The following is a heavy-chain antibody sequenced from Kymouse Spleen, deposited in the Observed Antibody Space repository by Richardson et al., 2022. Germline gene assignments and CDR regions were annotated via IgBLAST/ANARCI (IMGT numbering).Heavy chain of an antibody. CDR2: IYYSGST. D-gene: IGHD6-6*01. V-gene: IGHV4-39*01. J-gene: IGHJ4*02. CDR1: GGSISSSSYY. Sequence: QLQLQESGPGLVKPSETLSLTCTVSGGSISSSSYYWGWIRQPPGKGLEWIGSIYYSGSTYYNPSLKSRVTISVDTSKNQFSLKLSSVTAADTAVYYCARHGSSSSSDYWGQGTLVTVSS. CDR3: ARHGSSSSSDY.